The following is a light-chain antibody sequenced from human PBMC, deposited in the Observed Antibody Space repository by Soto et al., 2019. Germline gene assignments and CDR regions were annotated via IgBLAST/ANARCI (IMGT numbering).Light chain of an antibody. J-gene: IGKJ2*01. CDR2: DAS. V-gene: IGKV3-11*01. Sequence: EIVLTQSPSTLSFSTGERATLSCRASESVSSYLAWYQQKPGQAPRLLIYDASNRATGIPARFSGSGSGTDFTLSISSLEPEDGAAYYCQQRSNWPRTFSQGTKLEIK. CDR1: ESVSSY. CDR3: QQRSNWPRT.